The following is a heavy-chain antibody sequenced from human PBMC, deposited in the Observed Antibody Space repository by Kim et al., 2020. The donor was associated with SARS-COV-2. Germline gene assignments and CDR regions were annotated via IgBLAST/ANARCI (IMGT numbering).Heavy chain of an antibody. J-gene: IGHJ6*02. D-gene: IGHD1-26*01. CDR1: GFTFSSYG. V-gene: IGHV3-30*18. CDR2: ISYDGSNK. Sequence: GGSLRLSCAASGFTFSSYGMHWVRQAPGKGLEWVAVISYDGSNKYYEDSVKGRFTISRDNSKNTLYLQMNSLRAEDTAVYYCANTRSGSYYYGMDVWGQGTTVTVSS. CDR3: ANTRSGSYYYGMDV.